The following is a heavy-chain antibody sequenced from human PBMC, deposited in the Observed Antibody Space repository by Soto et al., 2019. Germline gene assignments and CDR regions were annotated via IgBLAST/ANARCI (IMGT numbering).Heavy chain of an antibody. J-gene: IGHJ6*03. CDR3: ASTPDYDFWSGPYYYYYYYMDV. CDR2: MNPNSGNT. Sequence: GASVKVSCKASGYTFTSYDINWVRQATGQGLEWMGWMNPNSGNTGYAQKFQGRVTMTRNTSKSTAYMELSSLRSEDTAVYYCASTPDYDFWSGPYYYYYYYMDVWGKGTTVTVSS. V-gene: IGHV1-8*01. CDR1: GYTFTSYD. D-gene: IGHD3-3*01.